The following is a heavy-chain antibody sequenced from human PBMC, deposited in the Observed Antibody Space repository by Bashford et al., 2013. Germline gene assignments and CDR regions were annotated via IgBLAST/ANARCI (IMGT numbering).Heavy chain of an antibody. CDR1: GGSISSSTYY. CDR2: IYYSGST. Sequence: SSETLSLTCTVSGGSISSSTYYWGWIRQPPGKGLEWIGNIYYSGSTYYNPSLKSRVTISVDTSKNQFSLKLSSVTAADTAVYYCARHPHFWSGYIDYWSQGTLVTVSS. J-gene: IGHJ4*02. D-gene: IGHD3-3*02. V-gene: IGHV4-39*01. CDR3: ARHPHFWSGYIDY.